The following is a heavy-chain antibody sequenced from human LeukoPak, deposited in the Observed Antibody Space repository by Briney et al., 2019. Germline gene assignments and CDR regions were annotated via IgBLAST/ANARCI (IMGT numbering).Heavy chain of an antibody. CDR2: ISGSGGST. Sequence: GGSLRLSCAASGFTFSSYAMSWVRQAPGKGREWVSAISGSGGSTYYADSVKGRFTISRDNSKNTLYLQMNSLRAEDTAVYYCAKFQRYDFWSGYNNWFDPWGQGTLVTVSS. CDR1: GFTFSSYA. D-gene: IGHD3-3*01. J-gene: IGHJ5*02. V-gene: IGHV3-23*01. CDR3: AKFQRYDFWSGYNNWFDP.